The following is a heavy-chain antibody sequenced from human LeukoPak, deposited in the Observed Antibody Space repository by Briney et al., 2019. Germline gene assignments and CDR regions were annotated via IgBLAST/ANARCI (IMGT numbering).Heavy chain of an antibody. CDR3: EGTYYYDSGDDY. D-gene: IGHD3-22*01. V-gene: IGHV3-23*01. Sequence: GGSLRLSCAASGFTFRSYAMSWVRQAPGKGLEWVLAISGSGTSTYYADSVRGRFTISRDNSKNTLYLQMNSLRAEDTAVYYCEGTYYYDSGDDYWGQGTLVTVSS. CDR2: ISGSGTST. J-gene: IGHJ4*02. CDR1: GFTFRSYA.